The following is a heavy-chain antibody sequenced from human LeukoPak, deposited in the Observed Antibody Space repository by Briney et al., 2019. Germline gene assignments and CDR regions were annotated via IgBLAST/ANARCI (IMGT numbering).Heavy chain of an antibody. J-gene: IGHJ4*02. CDR3: ARDGAVAGTYFDY. CDR2: ISGSGGST. Sequence: GGSLRLSCAASGFTFSSYAMSWVRQAPGKGLEWVSAISGSGGSTYYADSVKGRFTISRDNSKNTLYLQMNSLRAEDTAVYYCARDGAVAGTYFDYWGQGTLVTVSS. D-gene: IGHD6-19*01. CDR1: GFTFSSYA. V-gene: IGHV3-23*01.